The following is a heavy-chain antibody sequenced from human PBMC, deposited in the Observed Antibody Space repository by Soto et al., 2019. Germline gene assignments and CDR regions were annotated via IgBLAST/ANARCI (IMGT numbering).Heavy chain of an antibody. V-gene: IGHV4-59*01. D-gene: IGHD4-17*01. Sequence: SETLSLTCTVSGGSISSYYWSWIRQPPGKGLEWIGYIYYSGSTNYNPSLKSRVTISVDTSKNQFSLKLSSVTAADTAVYYCARIYQDGDYPSGGGWFDPWGQGTLVTVSS. CDR2: IYYSGST. J-gene: IGHJ5*02. CDR1: GGSISSYY. CDR3: ARIYQDGDYPSGGGWFDP.